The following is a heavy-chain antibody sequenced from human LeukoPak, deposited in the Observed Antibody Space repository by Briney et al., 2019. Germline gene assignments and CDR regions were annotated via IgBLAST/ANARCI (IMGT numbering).Heavy chain of an antibody. CDR1: GFTISSYS. Sequence: PGGSLRLSCAASGFTISSYSMSWVRQAPGKGLEWVSSISSSSSYIYYADSVKGRFTISRDNAKNSLYLQMNSLRAEDTAVYYCARGIYSSSSAVDYWGQGTLVTVSS. CDR3: ARGIYSSSSAVDY. V-gene: IGHV3-21*01. J-gene: IGHJ4*02. D-gene: IGHD6-6*01. CDR2: ISSSSSYI.